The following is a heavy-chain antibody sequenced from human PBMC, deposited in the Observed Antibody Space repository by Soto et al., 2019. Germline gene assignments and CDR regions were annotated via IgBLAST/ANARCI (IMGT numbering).Heavy chain of an antibody. CDR1: GYTFTSYD. CDR2: MNPNSGNT. V-gene: IGHV1-8*01. D-gene: IGHD5-18*01. CDR3: ARGYWIPLAIPPAGWFDP. Sequence: QVQLVQSGAEVKKPGASVKVSCKASGYTFTSYDINWVRQATGQGLEWMGWMNPNSGNTGYAQKFEGRVTMTRNTSISTAYMELSSLRSEDTAVYYCARGYWIPLAIPPAGWFDPWGQGTLVTVSS. J-gene: IGHJ5*02.